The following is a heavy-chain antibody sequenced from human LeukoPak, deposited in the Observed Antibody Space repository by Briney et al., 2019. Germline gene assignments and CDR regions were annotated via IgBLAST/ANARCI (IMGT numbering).Heavy chain of an antibody. J-gene: IGHJ3*02. CDR3: ARVACSSTSCGYDACDI. CDR2: ISYDGSNK. Sequence: GGSLRLSCAASGFTFSSHAMHWVRQAPGKGLEWVAVISYDGSNKYYADSVKGRFTISRDNSKNTLYLQMNSLRVEDTAVYYCARVACSSTSCGYDACDIWGQGTMVTVSS. CDR1: GFTFSSHA. V-gene: IGHV3-30*04. D-gene: IGHD2-2*01.